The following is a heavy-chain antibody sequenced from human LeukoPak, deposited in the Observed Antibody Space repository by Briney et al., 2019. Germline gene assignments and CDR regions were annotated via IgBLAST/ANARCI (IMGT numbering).Heavy chain of an antibody. J-gene: IGHJ6*04. CDR3: AELGITMIGGV. CDR2: ISSSGSTI. V-gene: IGHV3-48*03. Sequence: GRSLRLSCAASGFTFSYYDMHWVRQAPGKGLEWVSYISSSGSTIYYADSVKGRFTISRDNAKNSLYLQMNSPRAEDTAVYYCAELGITMIGGVWGKGTTVTISS. CDR1: GFTFSYYD. D-gene: IGHD3-10*02.